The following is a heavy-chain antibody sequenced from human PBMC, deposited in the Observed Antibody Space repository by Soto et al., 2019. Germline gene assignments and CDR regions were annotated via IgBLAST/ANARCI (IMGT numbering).Heavy chain of an antibody. J-gene: IGHJ4*02. CDR1: GGTFNSYT. V-gene: IGHV1-69*02. CDR3: ATSYASGSTPFDS. CDR2: VNPIVGMS. Sequence: QIQLVQSGAEVKKPGSSVTVSCTASGGTFNSYTINWVRQAPGQRLEWVGRVNPIVGMSSSASKFQGRVTMTADTPTSKASMALTGLKSQPTAVYYCATSYASGSTPFDSWGQGTLVTVSS. D-gene: IGHD3-10*01.